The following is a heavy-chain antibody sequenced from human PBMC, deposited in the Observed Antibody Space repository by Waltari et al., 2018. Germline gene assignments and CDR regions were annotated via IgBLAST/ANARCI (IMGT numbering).Heavy chain of an antibody. CDR2: IDQSGRT. J-gene: IGHJ6*02. CDR3: ARPMWCSSTTCSGPMDV. D-gene: IGHD2-2*01. CDR1: GGSLSNYY. V-gene: IGHV4-34*01. Sequence: QVQLQQWSAGLLKPSETLSLTCAVYGGSLSNYYWSWIRQPPGKGLEWIGEIDQSGRTKYNPSLKGRVIISLDTSKNQFSLRLRSVTAADTAIYFCARPMWCSSTTCSGPMDVWGQGTTATVSS.